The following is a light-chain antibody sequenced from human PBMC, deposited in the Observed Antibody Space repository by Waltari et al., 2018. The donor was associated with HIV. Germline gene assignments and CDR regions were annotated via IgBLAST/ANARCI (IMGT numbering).Light chain of an antibody. CDR1: SSDVGTYNR. Sequence: QSALTQPLSVSGSLGQSVTIACTGTSSDVGTYNRVSWYQQSPGKAPKVIIYNVRERPAGVPERFSGSKSANTASLTISRLQAEDEADYHCSSYAGTYIVFGTGTKVSVL. CDR3: SSYAGTYIV. V-gene: IGLV2-11*01. J-gene: IGLJ1*01. CDR2: NVR.